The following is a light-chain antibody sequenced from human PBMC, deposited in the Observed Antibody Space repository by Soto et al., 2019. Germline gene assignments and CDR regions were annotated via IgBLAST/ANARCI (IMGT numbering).Light chain of an antibody. J-gene: IGLJ7*01. CDR2: SYN. V-gene: IGLV1-44*01. Sequence: QSVLTQPPSASGTPGQSVTISCSGSSSNIGSYTVSWYQQLPGTAPKFLIYSYNERPSGVPDRFSGSKSGTSASLAISGLQSEDEADYYCAAYTGNLNGPVFGGGTQLTVL. CDR1: SSNIGSYT. CDR3: AAYTGNLNGPV.